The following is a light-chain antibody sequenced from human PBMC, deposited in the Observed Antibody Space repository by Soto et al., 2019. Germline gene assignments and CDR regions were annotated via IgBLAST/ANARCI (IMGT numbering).Light chain of an antibody. CDR3: QQYNDYPWT. CDR1: ENINIW. V-gene: IGKV1-5*03. J-gene: IGKJ1*01. Sequence: DIRMTPSSSTMSASVRDRVRIXCRASENINIWLALYQQKPGKAPNLLIYKASGLNSGVPSSFSGSGSGTEFTLTISSLQPDDFATYYCQQYNDYPWTFGQGSKVDI. CDR2: KAS.